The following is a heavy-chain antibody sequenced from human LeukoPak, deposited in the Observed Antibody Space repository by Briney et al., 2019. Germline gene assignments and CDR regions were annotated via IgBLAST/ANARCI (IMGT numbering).Heavy chain of an antibody. J-gene: IGHJ4*02. Sequence: GGSLRLSCAASRFTFTSYAMHWVRQAPGKGLDWVAVISHDGSNKYYADSVKGRFTISRDNSKNTLYLQMNSLRAEDTAVYYCARDRSGYYFDYWGQGTLVTVSS. D-gene: IGHD3-22*01. CDR3: ARDRSGYYFDY. V-gene: IGHV3-30-3*01. CDR1: RFTFTSYA. CDR2: ISHDGSNK.